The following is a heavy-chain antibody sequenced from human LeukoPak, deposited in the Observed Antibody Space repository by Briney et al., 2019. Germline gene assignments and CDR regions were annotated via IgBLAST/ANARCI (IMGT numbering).Heavy chain of an antibody. V-gene: IGHV4-59*01. D-gene: IGHD2-15*01. Sequence: PSETLSLTCTASGGSISSYYWSWIRQPPGKGLEWIGVIYYSGSTNYNPSLKSRVTISVDTSKNQFSLKLSSVTAADTAVYYCARGCSGGSCYGQPFDYWGQGTLVTVSS. CDR3: ARGCSGGSCYGQPFDY. CDR1: GGSISSYY. CDR2: IYYSGST. J-gene: IGHJ4*02.